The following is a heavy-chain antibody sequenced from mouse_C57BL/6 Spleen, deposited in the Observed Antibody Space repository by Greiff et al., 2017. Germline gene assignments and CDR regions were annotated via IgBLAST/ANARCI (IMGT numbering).Heavy chain of an antibody. CDR3: ARHYGSLSLDFDV. V-gene: IGHV1-85*01. CDR2: IYPRDGST. J-gene: IGHJ1*03. D-gene: IGHD1-1*01. Sequence: QVQLQQSGPELVKPGASVKLSCKASGYTFTSYDINWVKQRPGQGLEWIGWIYPRDGSTKYNEKFKGKATLTVDTSSSTAYMELHSLTSEDSAVYFCARHYGSLSLDFDVWGTGSTVTVSS. CDR1: GYTFTSYD.